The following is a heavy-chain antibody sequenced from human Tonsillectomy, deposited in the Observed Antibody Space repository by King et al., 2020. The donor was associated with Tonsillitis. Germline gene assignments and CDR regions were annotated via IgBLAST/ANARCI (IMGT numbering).Heavy chain of an antibody. J-gene: IGHJ4*01. CDR1: GFTFSTYS. V-gene: IGHV3-48*02. CDR2: IHSSGDPI. D-gene: IGHD2-15*01. CDR3: VRVLRSGNHDVHFAY. Sequence: VQLVESGGGLVQPGGSLRLSCAASGFTFSTYSMNWVRQAPGKGLEWISYIHSSGDPISYADSVKGRFTISRDDAKNSLYLQMNSLRDEDTAVYYCVRVLRSGNHDVHFAYWGHGTLVTVSS.